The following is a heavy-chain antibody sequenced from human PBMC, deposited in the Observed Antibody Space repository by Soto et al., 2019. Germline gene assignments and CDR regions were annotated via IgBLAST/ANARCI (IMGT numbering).Heavy chain of an antibody. D-gene: IGHD2-15*01. CDR2: ITSDGSGT. V-gene: IGHV3-74*01. Sequence: EVQLVESGGGLVQPGGSLRLSCAASGFDFSNSWIHWVRQGPGKGLVWVSHITSDGSGTTYADSVKGRFTISRDNAKNTVYLQMNSLRAGDTAVYYCAKDTEYAMDVWGQGTTVTVSS. CDR3: AKDTEYAMDV. CDR1: GFDFSNSW. J-gene: IGHJ6*02.